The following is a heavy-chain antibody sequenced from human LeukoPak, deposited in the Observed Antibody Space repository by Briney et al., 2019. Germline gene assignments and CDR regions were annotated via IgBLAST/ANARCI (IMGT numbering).Heavy chain of an antibody. CDR3: ARDSALRLYYGMDV. CDR2: IIPIFGTA. CDR1: GGTFSSYA. D-gene: IGHD4-17*01. V-gene: IGHV1-69*13. J-gene: IGHJ6*02. Sequence: ASVKVSCKASGGTFSSYAISWVRQAPGQGLEWMGGIIPIFGTANYAQKFQGRVTITADESTSTAYMELSSLRSEDTAVYYCARDSALRLYYGMDVWGQGITVTVSS.